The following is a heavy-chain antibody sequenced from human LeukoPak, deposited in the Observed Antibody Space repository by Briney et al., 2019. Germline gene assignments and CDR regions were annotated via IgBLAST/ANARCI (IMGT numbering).Heavy chain of an antibody. Sequence: PSETLPLTCTVSGGSVSSYYWSWIRQPPGKGLEWIGYIYYTGSTNYNPSLKSRVTISVDTSKNQLSLKVTSVTAADTAVYYCARNVKGMNVWGQGTTVTVSS. J-gene: IGHJ6*02. V-gene: IGHV4-59*08. CDR2: IYYTGST. D-gene: IGHD3-16*01. CDR1: GGSVSSYY. CDR3: ARNVKGMNV.